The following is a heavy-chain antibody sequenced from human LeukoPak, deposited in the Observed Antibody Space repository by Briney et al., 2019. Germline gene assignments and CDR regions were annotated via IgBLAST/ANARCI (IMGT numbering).Heavy chain of an antibody. Sequence: PWETWSLTCTVSGGSMDNFYWSWIRLSPGGGLEWIGYIYYSGTTNYNPSLRSRLIISADTSKNQFSLKLISVTAADTAVYYCARLARLTLIRGVTGYHSLDVWGKGTEVSVSS. J-gene: IGHJ6*04. CDR1: GGSMDNFY. CDR3: ARLARLTLIRGVTGYHSLDV. V-gene: IGHV4-59*01. CDR2: IYYSGTT. D-gene: IGHD3-10*01.